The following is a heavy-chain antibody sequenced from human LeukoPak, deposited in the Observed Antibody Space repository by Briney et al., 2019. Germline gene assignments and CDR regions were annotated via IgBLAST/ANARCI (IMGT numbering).Heavy chain of an antibody. CDR1: GGSISSYY. CDR3: SRDQGDYGSGTNYNMYYYYMDV. Sequence: SETLSLTCTVSGGSISSYYWSWIRQPAGQGLDWIGRIYSCGSINYNPSLKSRVTISVDKSKNQFSLKLSSVTAADTAVYYCSRDQGDYGSGTNYNMYYYYMDVWGKGATVTVSS. CDR2: IYSCGSI. J-gene: IGHJ6*03. D-gene: IGHD3-10*01. V-gene: IGHV4-4*07.